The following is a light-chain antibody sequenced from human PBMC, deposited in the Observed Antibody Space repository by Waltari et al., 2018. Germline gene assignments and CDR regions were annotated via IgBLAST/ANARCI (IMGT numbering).Light chain of an antibody. V-gene: IGLV1-44*01. J-gene: IGLJ2*01. CDR2: SHN. CDR1: NSNIGSNT. Sequence: QSVLAQPTSSSGTPGQRITISCSGSNSNIGSNTVNWYQQFQGTAPSLLIHSHNQRPSGVPDRFSASKSGSAAALAIYGLHSEDEADYYCSTWDDRLTGVVVGGGTKVTVL. CDR3: STWDDRLTGVV.